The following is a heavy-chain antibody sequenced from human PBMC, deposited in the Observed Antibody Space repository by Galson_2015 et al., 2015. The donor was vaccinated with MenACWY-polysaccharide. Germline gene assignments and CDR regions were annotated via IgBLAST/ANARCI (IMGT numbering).Heavy chain of an antibody. J-gene: IGHJ4*02. D-gene: IGHD6-13*01. CDR1: GFSFSALG. V-gene: IGHV3-23*01. CDR2: SGRGGSL. Sequence: SLRLSCAASGFSFSALGMTWVRQAPGRGLEWVSGSGRGGSLYYAAPVRGRFTVSRDNSKNALYLQMNNLRAEDTALYYCAKAGPRSSWTMGVDYWGQGTLVTVSS. CDR3: AKAGPRSSWTMGVDY.